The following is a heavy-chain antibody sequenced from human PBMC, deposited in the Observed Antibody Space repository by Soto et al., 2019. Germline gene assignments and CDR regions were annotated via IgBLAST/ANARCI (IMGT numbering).Heavy chain of an antibody. CDR1: GFTFSSSA. V-gene: IGHV3-23*01. J-gene: IGHJ6*02. CDR2: ISGSGGST. CDR3: AKNTVGTSRGYYFYGMDV. Sequence: PGESLKISCAASGFTFSSSAMTWVRQAPGQGLQWVSTISGSGGSTHYADSVKGRFSISRDNSKNTLYLQMNSLRAADTAVYYCAKNTVGTSRGYYFYGMDVWGQGTTVTVSS. D-gene: IGHD1-26*01.